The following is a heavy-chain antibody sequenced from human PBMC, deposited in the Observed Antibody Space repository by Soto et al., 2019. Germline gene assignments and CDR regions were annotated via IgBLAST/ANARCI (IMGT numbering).Heavy chain of an antibody. V-gene: IGHV3-30-3*01. CDR3: ARDGGYYYDSSGYFFTE. CDR1: GFTFSSYA. J-gene: IGHJ4*02. D-gene: IGHD3-22*01. CDR2: ISYDGSNN. Sequence: QVQLVESGGGVVQPARSLRLSCAASGFTFSSYAMHWVRQAPGKGLEWVAVISYDGSNNYYADPVKGRFTISRDNSKNTLYLQMNSLRAEDAAVYYWARDGGYYYDSSGYFFTEWGQGTLVTVSS.